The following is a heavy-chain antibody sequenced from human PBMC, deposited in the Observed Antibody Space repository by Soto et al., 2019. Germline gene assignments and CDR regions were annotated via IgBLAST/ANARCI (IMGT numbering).Heavy chain of an antibody. J-gene: IGHJ4*02. V-gene: IGHV6-1*01. CDR3: ARVSPQWLAPEAHFDS. Sequence: SQTLSLTCAISGDSVSTNSGHWNWIRQSSSRGLEWLGRTYYGSKWYSDYAESVKSRIAINADTSKNLFTLQLKSVRPEDTAIYYCARVSPQWLAPEAHFDSWGQGTLVTVSS. D-gene: IGHD6-19*01. CDR1: GDSVSTNSGH. CDR2: TYYGSKWYS.